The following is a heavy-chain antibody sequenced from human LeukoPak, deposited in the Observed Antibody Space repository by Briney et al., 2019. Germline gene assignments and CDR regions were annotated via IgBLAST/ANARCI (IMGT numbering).Heavy chain of an antibody. J-gene: IGHJ4*02. CDR1: GFTFSSYG. CDR3: AKQRGEPRPGRYYFDY. Sequence: GGSLRLSCAASGFTFSSYGMHWVRQAPGKGLEWVAVISYDGSNKYYADSVKGRFTISRDNSENTLYLQMNSLRAEDTAVYYCAKQRGEPRPGRYYFDYWGQGTLVTVSS. D-gene: IGHD3-16*01. CDR2: ISYDGSNK. V-gene: IGHV3-30*18.